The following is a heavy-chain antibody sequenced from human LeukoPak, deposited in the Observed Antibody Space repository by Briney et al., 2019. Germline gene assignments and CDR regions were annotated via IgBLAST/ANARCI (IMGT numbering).Heavy chain of an antibody. CDR3: ARVTDLSGAPFDY. Sequence: QSGGSLRLSCAASGFTFSSYEMNWVRQAPGKGLEWVSYISSSGSTIYYADSMKGRFTISRDNAQNSLYLQMNSLRAEDSAVYYCARVTDLSGAPFDYWGQGTLVTVSS. J-gene: IGHJ4*02. CDR1: GFTFSSYE. V-gene: IGHV3-48*03. CDR2: ISSSGSTI. D-gene: IGHD3-16*01.